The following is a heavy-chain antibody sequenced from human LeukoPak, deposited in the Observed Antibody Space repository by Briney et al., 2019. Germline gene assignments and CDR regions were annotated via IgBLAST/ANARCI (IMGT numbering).Heavy chain of an antibody. V-gene: IGHV3-23*01. CDR2: ISTNVGRT. D-gene: IGHD3-16*02. Sequence: GGSLRLSCAASGFTFSSYAMAWIRQAPGKGLDWVSTISTNVGRTYYANSVKGRFTISRDNSKNTLYLQMNSLRAEDTAVYYCAIGDSLGELSSSFEYWGQGTLVTVSS. J-gene: IGHJ4*02. CDR1: GFTFSSYA. CDR3: AIGDSLGELSSSFEY.